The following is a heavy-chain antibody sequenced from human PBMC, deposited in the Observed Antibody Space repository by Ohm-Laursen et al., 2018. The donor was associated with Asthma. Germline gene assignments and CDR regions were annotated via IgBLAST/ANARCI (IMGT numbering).Heavy chain of an antibody. D-gene: IGHD4-17*01. Sequence: SLRLSCTASGFIFDDYAMHWVRQVPGKGLEWVSGISWNSGTIVQADSVKGRFTISRDNAKNSLYLQMNSLRAEDTALYYCARDSQAMVTTEGLYFGMDIWGQGTTVTVSS. CDR3: ARDSQAMVTTEGLYFGMDI. CDR1: GFIFDDYA. CDR2: ISWNSGTI. V-gene: IGHV3-9*01. J-gene: IGHJ6*02.